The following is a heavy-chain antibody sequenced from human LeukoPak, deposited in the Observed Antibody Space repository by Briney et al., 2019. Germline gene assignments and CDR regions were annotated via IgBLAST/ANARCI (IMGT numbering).Heavy chain of an antibody. CDR1: VGSISSYY. V-gene: IGHV4-4*07. J-gene: IGHJ6*02. CDR2: MYTSGST. CDR3: ARGAVVREPTYYYYYGMDV. D-gene: IGHD1-14*01. Sequence: SETLSLTSTVSVGSISSYYWTWIGEPAGNGLEGIGRMYTSGSTNYNPSLKTRVTMSVDTSKNQFSLKLSSVTAADPAVYYCARGAVVREPTYYYYYGMDVWGQGTTVTVSS.